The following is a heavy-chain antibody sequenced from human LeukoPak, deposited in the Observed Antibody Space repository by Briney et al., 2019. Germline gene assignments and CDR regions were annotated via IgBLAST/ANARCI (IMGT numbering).Heavy chain of an antibody. V-gene: IGHV3-49*04. D-gene: IGHD3-3*01. Sequence: PGRSLRLSCTASGFTFGDYAMIWVRQAPGKGLEGVGFIRSKAYGGTTEYAASVKGRFTISRDDSKSIAYLQMNSLKTEDTAVYYCTSENDVLRFLEWLLPTDYWGQGTLVTVSS. CDR2: IRSKAYGGTT. J-gene: IGHJ4*02. CDR3: TSENDVLRFLEWLLPTDY. CDR1: GFTFGDYA.